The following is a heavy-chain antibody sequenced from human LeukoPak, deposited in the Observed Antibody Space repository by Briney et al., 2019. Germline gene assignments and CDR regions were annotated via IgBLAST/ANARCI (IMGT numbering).Heavy chain of an antibody. Sequence: KPGGSLRLSCAASGFTFSDAWMTWVRQAPGKGLEWVGRIKSKTDGGTIDYAAPVKGRFTISRDDSKHTLFLQMNSLKIEDTAVYYCTTTGVTATGIDYWGQGSLVTVSS. CDR2: IKSKTDGGTI. CDR1: GFTFSDAW. CDR3: TTTGVTATGIDY. V-gene: IGHV3-15*01. D-gene: IGHD6-13*01. J-gene: IGHJ4*02.